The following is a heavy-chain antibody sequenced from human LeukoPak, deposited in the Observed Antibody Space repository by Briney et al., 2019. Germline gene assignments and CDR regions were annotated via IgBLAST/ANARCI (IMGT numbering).Heavy chain of an antibody. CDR3: AKWGDYDVLTGYYVTDY. D-gene: IGHD3-9*01. J-gene: IGHJ4*02. Sequence: PGGSLRLSSAASGFTFSNYAMSCVCQGPGKGLEWGSAITGSGGNTYYADSVKGRFTLSRDTSQNTVFLQMNSLRAEDTAVYYCAKWGDYDVLTGYYVTDYWGQGTLVTVSS. V-gene: IGHV3-23*01. CDR2: ITGSGGNT. CDR1: GFTFSNYA.